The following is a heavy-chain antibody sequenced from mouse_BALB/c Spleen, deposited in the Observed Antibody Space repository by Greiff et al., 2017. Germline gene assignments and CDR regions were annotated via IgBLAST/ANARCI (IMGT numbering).Heavy chain of an antibody. CDR3: AREQGDQYGIYWYFDV. D-gene: IGHD2-10*02. CDR2: VNPNNGGT. Sequence: VQLKQSGPDLVKPGASVKISCKASGYSFTGYYMHWVKQSHGKSLEWIGRVNPNNGGTSYNQKFKGKAILTVDKSSSTAYMELRSLTSEDSAVYYCAREQGDQYGIYWYFDVWGAGTTVTVSS. V-gene: IGHV1-26*01. CDR1: GYSFTGYY. J-gene: IGHJ1*01.